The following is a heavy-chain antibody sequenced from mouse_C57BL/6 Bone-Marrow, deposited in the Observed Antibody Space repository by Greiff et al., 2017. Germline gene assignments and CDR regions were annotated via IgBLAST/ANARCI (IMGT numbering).Heavy chain of an antibody. CDR3: TVDYYGSSWGFAY. D-gene: IGHD1-1*01. V-gene: IGHV14-4*01. CDR2: IDPENGDT. CDR1: GFNIKDDY. J-gene: IGHJ3*01. Sequence: EVQLQQSGAELVRPGASVKLSCTASGFNIKDDYMHWVKQRPEQGLEWIGWIDPENGDTEYASKFQGKATITADTSSNTAYLQLSILTSEDTAVYYCTVDYYGSSWGFAYWGQGTLVTVSA.